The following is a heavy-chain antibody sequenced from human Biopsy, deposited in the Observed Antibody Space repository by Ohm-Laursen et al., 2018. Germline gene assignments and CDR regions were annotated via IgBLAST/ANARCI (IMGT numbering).Heavy chain of an antibody. V-gene: IGHV4-59*01. Sequence: GTLSLTWSVSGGSISSDYWSWIRQTPGKGREWIGYIYYSGSTNYNPSLKSRVTISVDTSKNQFSLRLNSVTAADTAVYYCARATNSTGWPYYYFYGMDVWGQGTTVTVSS. CDR2: IYYSGST. CDR3: ARATNSTGWPYYYFYGMDV. CDR1: GGSISSDY. D-gene: IGHD2/OR15-2a*01. J-gene: IGHJ6*02.